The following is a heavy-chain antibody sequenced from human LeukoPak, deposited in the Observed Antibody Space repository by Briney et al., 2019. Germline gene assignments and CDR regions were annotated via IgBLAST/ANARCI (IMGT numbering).Heavy chain of an antibody. CDR3: AHMLYYYYYMDV. CDR1: GFSLSTSGVG. J-gene: IGHJ6*03. Sequence: QSGPTLVKPTQTLTLTCTFSGFSLSTSGVGVGWIRQPPGKALEWLAVISWDDDKRYSPSLKSRLTITKDTSKNQVVLTMTNMDPVDTATYYCAHMLYYYYYMDVWGKGTTVTVSS. V-gene: IGHV2-5*02. CDR2: ISWDDDK.